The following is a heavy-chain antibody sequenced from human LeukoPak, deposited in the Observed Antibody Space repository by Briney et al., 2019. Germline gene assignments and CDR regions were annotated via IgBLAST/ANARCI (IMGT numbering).Heavy chain of an antibody. Sequence: ASVKVSCKASVYTFTNYVISWVRQAPGQGLEWMGWVSAYNGDTMYAQNLQGRVTMTTDTSTSTAYMELGSLRSDDTAVYYCARERVRYYDRSGYFAYWGQGTLVTVSS. CDR1: VYTFTNYV. CDR2: VSAYNGDT. J-gene: IGHJ4*02. CDR3: ARERVRYYDRSGYFAY. V-gene: IGHV1-18*01. D-gene: IGHD3-22*01.